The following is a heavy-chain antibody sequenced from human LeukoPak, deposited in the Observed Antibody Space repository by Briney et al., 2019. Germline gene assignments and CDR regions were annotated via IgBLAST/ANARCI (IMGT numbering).Heavy chain of an antibody. CDR1: GCTFSSYG. V-gene: IGHV3-30*02. Sequence: GGSLRLSCAASGCTFSSYGMHWVRQAPGKGLEWVAFIRYDGSNKYYADSVKGRFTISRDNSKNTLYLQMNSLRAEDTAVYYCAKDRTYGDHDYWGQGTLVTVSS. J-gene: IGHJ4*02. CDR2: IRYDGSNK. CDR3: AKDRTYGDHDY. D-gene: IGHD4-17*01.